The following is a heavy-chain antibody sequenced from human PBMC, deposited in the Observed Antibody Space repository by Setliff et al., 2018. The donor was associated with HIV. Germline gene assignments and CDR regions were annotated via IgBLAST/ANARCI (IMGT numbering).Heavy chain of an antibody. CDR3: ARGPYSGTYMNY. CDR1: GFTFSSYS. J-gene: IGHJ4*02. V-gene: IGHV3-21*01. D-gene: IGHD1-26*01. Sequence: GGSLRLSCAASGFTFSSYSMNWVRQAPGKGLEWVSSISSSSSYIYYADSVKGRFTISRDNAKNSLYLQMNSLRVEDTAMYFCARGPYSGTYMNYWGQGTLVTVSS. CDR2: ISSSSSYI.